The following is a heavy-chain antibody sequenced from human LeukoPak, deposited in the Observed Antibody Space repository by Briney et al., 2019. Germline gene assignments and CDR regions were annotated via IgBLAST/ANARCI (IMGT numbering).Heavy chain of an antibody. J-gene: IGHJ3*02. CDR2: ISSSSSYI. Sequence: GGSLRLSCAASGFTFSSYSMNWLPQAPGKGLVWGSSISSSSSYIYYADSVKGRFTISRDNAKNSLYLQMNSLRAEDTAVYYGARGNIKDAFDSWGQGTMVTVSS. D-gene: IGHD2/OR15-2a*01. CDR1: GFTFSSYS. V-gene: IGHV3-21*01. CDR3: ARGNIKDAFDS.